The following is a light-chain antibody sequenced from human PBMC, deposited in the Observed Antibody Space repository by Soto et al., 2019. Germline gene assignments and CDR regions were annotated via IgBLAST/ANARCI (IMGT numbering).Light chain of an antibody. J-gene: IGKJ4*01. CDR3: QQYDNYPLT. Sequence: DIQLTQSPSFLSASVGDRVTITCRASQSIGSWLAWYQQKPGKAPKLLIYDASSLESGVPSRFSGSGSGTEFTLTISSLQPDDFATYYCQQYDNYPLTFGGGTKVDIK. CDR1: QSIGSW. V-gene: IGKV1-5*01. CDR2: DAS.